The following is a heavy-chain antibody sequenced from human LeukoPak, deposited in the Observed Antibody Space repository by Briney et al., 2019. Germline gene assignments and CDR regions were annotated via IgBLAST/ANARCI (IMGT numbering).Heavy chain of an antibody. V-gene: IGHV3-7*01. CDR1: EFSFSTYW. D-gene: IGHD3-10*01. CDR3: ARSPAGDAWPPAYYMDV. CDR2: IKEDGTEK. Sequence: PGGSLRLSCAASEFSFSTYWMSWVRQAPGKVLEWVANIKEDGTEKYYVGFVKGRFTTSRDNAKKSLYLQMNSLRDDDTAVYFCARSPAGDAWPPAYYMDVWGKGTTVTVSS. J-gene: IGHJ6*03.